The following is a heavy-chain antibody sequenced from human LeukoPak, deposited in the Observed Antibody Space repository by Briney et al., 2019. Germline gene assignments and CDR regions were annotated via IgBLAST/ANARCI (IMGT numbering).Heavy chain of an antibody. CDR2: ISAYNGNT. CDR1: GYTFTSYG. Sequence: ASVKVSCKASGYTFTSYGISWVRQAPGQGLEWMGWISAYNGNTNYAQKLQGRVTITADESTSTAYMELSSLRSEDTAVYYCARDSSGTHGRYWGQGTLVTVSS. V-gene: IGHV1-18*01. J-gene: IGHJ4*02. CDR3: ARDSSGTHGRY. D-gene: IGHD1-26*01.